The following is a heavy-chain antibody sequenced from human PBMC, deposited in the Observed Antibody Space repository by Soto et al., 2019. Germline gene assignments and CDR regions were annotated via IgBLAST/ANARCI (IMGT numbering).Heavy chain of an antibody. V-gene: IGHV3-53*01. CDR2: LYDLDGT. CDR1: GFTVSGKKY. D-gene: IGHD3-10*01. CDR3: ATWHLREHAYDI. Sequence: GSLRLSCAAFGFTVSGKKYVAWVRQAPGKGLEWVSALYDLDGTYYADSVKGRFTTSSDSSRTTVYLQMNDPRPDDTAVYSCATWHLREHAYDIWGQGTTVTV. J-gene: IGHJ3*02.